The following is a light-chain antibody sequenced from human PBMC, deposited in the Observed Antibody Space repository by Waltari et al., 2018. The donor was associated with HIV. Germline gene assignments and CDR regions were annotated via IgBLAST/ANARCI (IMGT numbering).Light chain of an antibody. V-gene: IGLV2-14*03. CDR3: SAYTSSSVV. J-gene: IGLJ2*01. CDR1: SSDVGGYNY. CDR2: DVS. Sequence: QSALTQPASVSGSPGQSITISCTGTSSDVGGYNYVSWYQQHPGKAPKLMFYDVSNRPSVVSNRFSGSKSGNTASLTISGLQAEDEADYYCSAYTSSSVVFGGGTKLTVL.